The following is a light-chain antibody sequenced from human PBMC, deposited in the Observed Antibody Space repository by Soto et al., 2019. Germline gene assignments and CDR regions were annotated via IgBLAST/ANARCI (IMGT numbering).Light chain of an antibody. CDR3: QSYDSSLSAVV. V-gene: IGLV1-40*01. CDR2: GNS. J-gene: IGLJ2*01. CDR1: GSNIGAGYD. Sequence: QSVLTQPPSVSGAPGQRVPISCTGSGSNIGAGYDVHWYQQLPGTAPKLLIYGNSNRPSGVPDRFSGSKSGTSASLAITGLQAEDEADYYCQSYDSSLSAVVFGGGTKLTVL.